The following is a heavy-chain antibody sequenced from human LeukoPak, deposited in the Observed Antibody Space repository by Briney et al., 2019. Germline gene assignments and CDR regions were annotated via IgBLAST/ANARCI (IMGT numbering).Heavy chain of an antibody. CDR3: AKCLAAFTSYSSSGY. CDR1: GFTFGSFA. Sequence: PGGSLRLSCAASGFTFGSFAMSWVRQAPGKGLEWVSSISGSGGSTYYADSVKGRFTISRDNSKNTLYLQMNSLRAEDTAVYYCAKCLAAFTSYSSSGYWGQGTLVTVSS. J-gene: IGHJ4*02. V-gene: IGHV3-23*01. D-gene: IGHD6-6*01. CDR2: ISGSGGST.